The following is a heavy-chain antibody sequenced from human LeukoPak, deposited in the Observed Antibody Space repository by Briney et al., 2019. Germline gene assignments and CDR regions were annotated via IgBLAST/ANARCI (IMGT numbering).Heavy chain of an antibody. D-gene: IGHD5-18*01. CDR3: ARIGYTYGTVGY. J-gene: IGHJ4*02. CDR1: GGSISSSSHN. Sequence: SETLSLTCTVSGGSISSSSHNWGWIRQPPGKGLEWIGSIYYSGTTYYNPSLKSRVTISADTSKNQFSLKLSSVTAADAAVYSCARIGYTYGTVGYWGQGTLVTVSS. V-gene: IGHV4-39*01. CDR2: IYYSGTT.